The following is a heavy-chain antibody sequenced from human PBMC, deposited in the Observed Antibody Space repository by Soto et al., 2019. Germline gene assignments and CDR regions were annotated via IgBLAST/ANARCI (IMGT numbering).Heavy chain of an antibody. D-gene: IGHD2-15*01. CDR2: IHYGGGT. J-gene: IGHJ6*02. V-gene: IGHV4-59*12. CDR1: GGSMSSYY. Sequence: SETLSLTCTVSGGSMSSYYWTWIRQPPGKGLEWIGFIHYGGGTVYNPALRSRVTVTVETSKNQFSLKLSSVTAADTAVYYCASVRVVVGLYYYGMDVWGQGTTVTVSS. CDR3: ASVRVVVGLYYYGMDV.